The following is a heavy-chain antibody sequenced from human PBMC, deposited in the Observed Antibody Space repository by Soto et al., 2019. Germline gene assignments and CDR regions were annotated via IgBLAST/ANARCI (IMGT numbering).Heavy chain of an antibody. J-gene: IGHJ6*02. CDR3: AREPKESGSYYVFFYYYGMDV. V-gene: IGHV4-4*02. CDR2: IYHSGST. D-gene: IGHD1-26*01. Sequence: ETLSLTCAVSGGSISSSNWWSWVRQPPGKGLEWIGEIYHSGSTNYNPSLKSRVTISVDKSKNQFSLKLSSVTAADTAVYYCAREPKESGSYYVFFYYYGMDVWGQGTTVTVSS. CDR1: GGSISSSNW.